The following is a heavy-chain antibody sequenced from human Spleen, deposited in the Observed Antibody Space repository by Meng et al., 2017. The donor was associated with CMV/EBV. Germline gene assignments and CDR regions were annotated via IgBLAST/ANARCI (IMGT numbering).Heavy chain of an antibody. Sequence: GESLKISCAASGFTFNSYSINWVRQAPGKGLEWVSSISSSSTYIYYADSVKGRFTISRDNTKNSLYLQMNSLRAEDTAVYYCAKGPRMVVVPAASDYWGQGTLVTVSS. D-gene: IGHD2-2*01. CDR3: AKGPRMVVVPAASDY. CDR2: ISSSSTYI. J-gene: IGHJ4*02. CDR1: GFTFNSYS. V-gene: IGHV3-21*04.